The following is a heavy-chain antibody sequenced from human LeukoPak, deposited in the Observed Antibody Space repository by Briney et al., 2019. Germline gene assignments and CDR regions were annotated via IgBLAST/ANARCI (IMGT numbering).Heavy chain of an antibody. D-gene: IGHD2-2*01. CDR1: GFTFSSYA. J-gene: IGHJ6*02. CDR3: ARTSSTSTTYYHYGMDV. V-gene: IGHV3-64*01. CDR2: MSSNGGST. Sequence: GGSLRLSCAASGFTFSSYAMHWVRQAPGKGLEYVSGMSSNGGSTYYANSVRGRFTISRDNSKNTLYLQMGSLRAEDVAVYYCARTSSTSTTYYHYGMDVWGQGTTVTVSS.